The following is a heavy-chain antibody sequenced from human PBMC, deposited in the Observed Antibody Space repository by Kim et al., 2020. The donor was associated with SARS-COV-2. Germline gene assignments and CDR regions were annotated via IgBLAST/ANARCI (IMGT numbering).Heavy chain of an antibody. V-gene: IGHV3-23*01. D-gene: IGHD3-10*01. J-gene: IGHJ3*02. Sequence: KGRFTISRDNSKNPLYLQMNSLRGEDTAGYYCANLWFGELAVLHMGFAIWGQGTMVTVSS. CDR3: ANLWFGELAVLHMGFAI.